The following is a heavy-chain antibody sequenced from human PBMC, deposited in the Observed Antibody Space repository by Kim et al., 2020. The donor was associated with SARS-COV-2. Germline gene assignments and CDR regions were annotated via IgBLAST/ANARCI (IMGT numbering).Heavy chain of an antibody. V-gene: IGHV4-34*01. CDR3: ARAHRITMVRGAYRPYYRY. D-gene: IGHD3-10*01. J-gene: IGHJ4*02. CDR2: INHSGST. Sequence: SETLSLTCAVYGGSFSGYYWSWIRQPPGKGLEWIGEINHSGSTNYNPSLKSRVTISVDTSKNQFSLKLSSVTAADTAVYYCARAHRITMVRGAYRPYYRYWGQGTLVTVSS. CDR1: GGSFSGYY.